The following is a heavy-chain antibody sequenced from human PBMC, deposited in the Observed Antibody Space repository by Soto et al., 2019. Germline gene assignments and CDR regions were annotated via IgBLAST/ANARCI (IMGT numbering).Heavy chain of an antibody. D-gene: IGHD3-3*01. J-gene: IGHJ6*04. CDR2: IYYSGST. Sequence: PSETLSLTCTVSGGSVSSGSYYWSWIRQPPGKGLEWIGYIYYSGSTNYNPSLKSRVTISVDTSKNQFSLKLSSVTAADTAVYYCARASSSIWSCYPIPSRPNYPDGIDAWCKGTT. V-gene: IGHV4-61*01. CDR1: GGSVSSGSYY. CDR3: ARASSSIWSCYPIPSRPNYPDGIDA.